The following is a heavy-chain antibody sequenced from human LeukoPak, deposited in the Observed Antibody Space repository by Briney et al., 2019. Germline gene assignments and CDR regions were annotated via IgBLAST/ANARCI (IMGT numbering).Heavy chain of an antibody. V-gene: IGHV3-15*05. CDR2: IRSKSDGGTT. Sequence: GGSLRLSCAASGFSFSSAWMSWVRQAPGKGLEWLGRIRSKSDGGTTDYAAPVKGRFTISRDDSKSMLYLQMNGLKTEDTADYYCTTVGKVAAATLGYWGRGTPVTASA. CDR1: GFSFSSAW. J-gene: IGHJ4*02. CDR3: TTVGKVAAATLGY. D-gene: IGHD2-15*01.